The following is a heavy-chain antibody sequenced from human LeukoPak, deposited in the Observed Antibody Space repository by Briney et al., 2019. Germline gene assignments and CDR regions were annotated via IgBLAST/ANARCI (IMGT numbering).Heavy chain of an antibody. CDR3: ASKVAGGYYYYMDV. V-gene: IGHV4-61*02. J-gene: IGHJ6*03. CDR1: GGSISSGSYY. Sequence: PSETLSLTCTVSGGSISSGSYYWSWIRQPAGKGLEWIGRIYTSGSTNYNPSLKSRVTISVDTSKNQFSLKLSSVTAADTAVYYCASKVAGGYYYYMDVWGKGTTVTVSS. CDR2: IYTSGST.